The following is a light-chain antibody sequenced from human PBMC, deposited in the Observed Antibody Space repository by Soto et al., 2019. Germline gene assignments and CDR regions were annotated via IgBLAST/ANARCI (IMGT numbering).Light chain of an antibody. CDR1: SSDIGGYIY. CDR3: SSYTSSSALV. J-gene: IGLJ3*02. V-gene: IGLV2-14*01. CDR2: EVN. Sequence: QPVLTQPASVSGSPGQSITISCTGTSSDIGGYIYVSWYQHHPGKAPKLMIYEVNNRPSGVSNRFSGSKSGNTASLTISGLQAEDEADYYCSSYTSSSALVFGGGTQLTVL.